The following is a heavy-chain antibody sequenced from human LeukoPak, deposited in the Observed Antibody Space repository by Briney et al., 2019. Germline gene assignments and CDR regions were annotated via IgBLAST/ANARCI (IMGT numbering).Heavy chain of an antibody. CDR3: ARDTGGGEYSSSWYDY. V-gene: IGHV3-30-3*01. CDR2: ISYDGSNK. J-gene: IGHJ4*02. Sequence: GRSLRLSCAASGFTFSSYAMHWVRQAPGKGLEWVAVISYDGSNKYYADSVKGRFTISRDNSKNTLYLQMNSLRAEDTAVYYCARDTGGGEYSSSWYDYWGQGTLVTVSS. D-gene: IGHD6-13*01. CDR1: GFTFSSYA.